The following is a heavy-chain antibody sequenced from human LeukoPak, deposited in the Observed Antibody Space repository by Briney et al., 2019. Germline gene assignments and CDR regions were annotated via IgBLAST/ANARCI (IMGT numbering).Heavy chain of an antibody. CDR2: IIPIFGTA. CDR1: GGTFSSYA. J-gene: IGHJ6*04. CDR3: ASAIRRCSGGSCYLYYGMDV. Sequence: SVKVSCKASGGTFSSYAISWVRQAPGQGLEWMGGIIPIFGTANYAQKLQGRVTITADKSTSTAYMELSSLRSEDTAVYYCASAIRRCSGGSCYLYYGMDVWGKGTTVTVSS. V-gene: IGHV1-69*06. D-gene: IGHD2-15*01.